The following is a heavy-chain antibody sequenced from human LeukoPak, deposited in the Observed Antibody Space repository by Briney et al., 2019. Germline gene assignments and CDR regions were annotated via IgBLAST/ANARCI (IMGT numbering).Heavy chain of an antibody. D-gene: IGHD6-19*01. CDR2: IYTSGST. V-gene: IGHV4-4*07. J-gene: IGHJ4*02. CDR1: GGSISTYY. Sequence: PSETLSLTCSVSGGSISTYYWSWIRQPAGKGLEWIGRIYTSGSTNYNPSLKSRVTIPVDTSKNQFSLKLSSVTAADTAVYYCAREYTLYRSGWFLDYWGQGTLVTVSS. CDR3: AREYTLYRSGWFLDY.